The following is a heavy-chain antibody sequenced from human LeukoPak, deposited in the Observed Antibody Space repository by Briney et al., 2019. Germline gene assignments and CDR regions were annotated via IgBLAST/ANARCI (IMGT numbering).Heavy chain of an antibody. CDR1: GGSISSYY. CDR3: ARGVYIAAAQYAY. D-gene: IGHD6-13*01. V-gene: IGHV4-59*01. Sequence: KPSETLSLTCTVSGGSISSYYWSWIRQPPGKGPEWIGYIYYSGTTNYNPSLKSRVTISVDTSKNQFSLKLSSVTAAGTAVYYCARGVYIAAAQYAYWGQGTLVTVSS. CDR2: IYYSGTT. J-gene: IGHJ4*02.